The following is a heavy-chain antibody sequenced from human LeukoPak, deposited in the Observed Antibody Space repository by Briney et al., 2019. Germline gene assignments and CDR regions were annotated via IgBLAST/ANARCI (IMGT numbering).Heavy chain of an antibody. J-gene: IGHJ4*02. D-gene: IGHD3-3*01. CDR2: INHSGST. V-gene: IGHV4-34*01. CDR1: GRSFSGYY. CDR3: ARAGLKYYDFWSGTYYFDC. Sequence: SETLSLTCAVYGRSFSGYYWSWIRQPPGKGLEWIGEINHSGSTNYNPSLKSRVTISVDTSKNQFSLKLSSVTAADTAVYYCARAGLKYYDFWSGTYYFDCWGQGTLVTVSS.